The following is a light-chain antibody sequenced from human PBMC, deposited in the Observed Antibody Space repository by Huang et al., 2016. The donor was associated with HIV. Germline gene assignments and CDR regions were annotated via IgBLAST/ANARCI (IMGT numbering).Light chain of an antibody. V-gene: IGKV3-15*01. CDR3: QQYNNWPPGRT. J-gene: IGKJ1*01. CDR1: QSVSSN. Sequence: DTVMTQSPAMLSVSPGERATLSCRASQSVSSNLAWYQQRPGQAPRLLIYGASTRATGIPARVSGSGSGTEFILTISSLQSEDFALYYCQQYNNWPPGRTFGQGTKVEIK. CDR2: GAS.